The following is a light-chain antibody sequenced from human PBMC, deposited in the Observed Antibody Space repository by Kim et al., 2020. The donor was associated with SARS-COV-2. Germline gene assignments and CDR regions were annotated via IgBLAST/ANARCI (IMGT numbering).Light chain of an antibody. V-gene: IGKV1-5*01. CDR1: QNIDSW. Sequence: IQMTQSPSTLSASVGDRVTITCRASQNIDSWLAWYQQKPGKAPKYLIYDATTLKSGVPSRFSGRGSGTQFTLTITSLQPDHFATYYCQQYSSYSYTFGQGTKLEI. CDR3: QQYSSYSYT. CDR2: DAT. J-gene: IGKJ2*01.